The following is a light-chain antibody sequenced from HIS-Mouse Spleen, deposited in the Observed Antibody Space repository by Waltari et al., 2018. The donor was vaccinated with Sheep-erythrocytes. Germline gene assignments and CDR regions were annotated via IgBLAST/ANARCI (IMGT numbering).Light chain of an antibody. CDR2: DVS. CDR3: CSYAGSYNHV. V-gene: IGLV2-11*01. CDR1: SSDVGGYNY. J-gene: IGLJ1*01. Sequence: QSALTQPRSVSGSPGQSVTISCTGTSSDVGGYNYVSWYQQHPGKAPKLMICDVSKRPSGVLGRFSGSKSGNTASLTISGLQAEDEADYYCCSYAGSYNHVFATGTKVTVL.